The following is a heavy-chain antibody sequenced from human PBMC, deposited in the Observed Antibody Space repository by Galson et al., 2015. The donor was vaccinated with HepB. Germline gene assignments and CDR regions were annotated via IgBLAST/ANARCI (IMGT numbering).Heavy chain of an antibody. CDR2: ISGSGGST. CDR1: GFTFSSYA. D-gene: IGHD7-27*01. J-gene: IGHJ6*02. Sequence: SLRLSCAASGFTFSSYAMSWVRQAPGKGLGWVSAISGSGGSTSYAASVKGRFTISRDNSKNTLYLQMNSLRAEDTAVYYCAKDLGPARGYYYYGMDVWGQGTTVTVSS. V-gene: IGHV3-23*01. CDR3: AKDLGPARGYYYYGMDV.